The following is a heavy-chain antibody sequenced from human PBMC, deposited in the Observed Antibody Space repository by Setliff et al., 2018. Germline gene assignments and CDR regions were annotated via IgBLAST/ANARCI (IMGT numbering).Heavy chain of an antibody. CDR1: GFTFTNYW. CDR2: IKQDGSEK. J-gene: IGHJ4*02. D-gene: IGHD6-19*01. Sequence: GESLKISCAASGFTFTNYWMSWVRQAPGKGLEWVANIKQDGSEKYYLDSVKGRFTISRDNAKKSLYLQMNSRRAEDTAVYYCTRSSSIAVAGSSIWGQGTLVTVSS. V-gene: IGHV3-7*01. CDR3: TRSSSIAVAGSSI.